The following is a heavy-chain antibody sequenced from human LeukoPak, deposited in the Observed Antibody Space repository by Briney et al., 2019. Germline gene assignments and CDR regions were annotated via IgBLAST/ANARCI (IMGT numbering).Heavy chain of an antibody. J-gene: IGHJ4*02. V-gene: IGHV3-23*01. CDR3: AKDPGYCSGGSCYTPFDC. CDR1: GFTFSSYA. CDR2: ISGSGGST. Sequence: PGGSLRLSCAASGFTFSSYAMSWVRQAPGKGLEWVSAISGSGGSTYYADSVKGRFTISRDNSKNTLYLQMNSLRAEDTAVYYCAKDPGYCSGGSCYTPFDCWGQETLVTVSS. D-gene: IGHD2-15*01.